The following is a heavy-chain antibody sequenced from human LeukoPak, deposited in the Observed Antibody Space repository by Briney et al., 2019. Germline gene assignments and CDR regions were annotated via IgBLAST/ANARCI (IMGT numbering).Heavy chain of an antibody. Sequence: GGSLRLSCAASGFPFSTYGMHWVRQAPGKGLGWVAVISYDGSNKYYADSVKGRFTISRDDSKNTLYLQMNSLRAEDTAVYYCAREYCSGGSCYDAFDIWGRGTMVTVSS. V-gene: IGHV3-30*19. CDR3: AREYCSGGSCYDAFDI. CDR2: ISYDGSNK. J-gene: IGHJ3*02. CDR1: GFPFSTYG. D-gene: IGHD2-15*01.